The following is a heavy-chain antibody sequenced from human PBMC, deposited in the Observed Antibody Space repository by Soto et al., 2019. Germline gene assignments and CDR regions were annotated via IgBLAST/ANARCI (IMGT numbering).Heavy chain of an antibody. D-gene: IGHD5-12*01. CDR1: GYTFTRSG. CDR2: ISTYNGDT. V-gene: IGHV1-18*01. J-gene: IGHJ6*02. CDR3: AREGVAPYYYSGMDV. Sequence: ASVNVSCKASGYTFTRSGISWVRQAPGQGLEWMGWISTYNGDTNYAQTFQGRVTMTTDTSTSTVYMELRSLRSDDTAVYYCAREGVAPYYYSGMDVWGQGTPVTVSS.